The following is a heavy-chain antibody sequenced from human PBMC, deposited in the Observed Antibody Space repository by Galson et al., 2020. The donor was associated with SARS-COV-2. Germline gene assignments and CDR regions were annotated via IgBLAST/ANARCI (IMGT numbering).Heavy chain of an antibody. CDR3: AKPILGGIQFFNGMDV. CDR1: GFTFRDFG. J-gene: IGHJ6*02. Sequence: GESLKISCAASGFTFRDFGMHWVRQAPGKGLEWVAVISNDGRLKFYADSVKGRFTVSRDNSRNTLSLQMNNLRNEDTALYYCAKPILGGIQFFNGMDVWGPGTTAIVSS. D-gene: IGHD3-3*01. CDR2: ISNDGRLK. V-gene: IGHV3-30*18.